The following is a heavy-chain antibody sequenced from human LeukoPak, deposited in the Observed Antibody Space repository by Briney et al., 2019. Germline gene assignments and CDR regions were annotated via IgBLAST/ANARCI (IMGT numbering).Heavy chain of an antibody. CDR1: GFTFDDYA. CDR3: AKDMGAYSSGPLDY. J-gene: IGHJ4*02. Sequence: GGSLRLSCAASGFTFDDYAMHWVRQAPGEGLEWVSGISWNSGSIGYADSVKGRFTISRDNAKNSLYLQMNSLRAEDTALYYCAKDMGAYSSGPLDYWGQGTLVTVSS. V-gene: IGHV3-9*01. CDR2: ISWNSGSI. D-gene: IGHD6-19*01.